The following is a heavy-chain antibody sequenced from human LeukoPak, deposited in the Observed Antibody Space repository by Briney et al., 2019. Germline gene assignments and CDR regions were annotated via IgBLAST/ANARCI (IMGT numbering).Heavy chain of an antibody. D-gene: IGHD2-2*01. V-gene: IGHV3-7*01. CDR3: ARVREDIVVVPAVSSLDY. CDR2: IKQDGSEK. Sequence: PGGSLRLSCAASGFTFSSYWMSWIRQAPGKGLEWVANIKQDGSEKYYVDSVKGGFTISRENAKNSLYLQMNSLRAEDTAVYYCARVREDIVVVPAVSSLDYWRQGTLVTVSS. CDR1: GFTFSSYW. J-gene: IGHJ4*02.